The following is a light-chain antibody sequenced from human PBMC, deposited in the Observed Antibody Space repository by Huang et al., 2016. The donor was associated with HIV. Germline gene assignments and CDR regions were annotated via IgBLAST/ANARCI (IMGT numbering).Light chain of an antibody. J-gene: IGKJ2*01. CDR2: TLS. V-gene: IGKV2-40*01. Sequence: DIVMTQTPLSLPVTPGEPASISCNASPSLLHSDDGNTYLDWYLQKPGQSPHLLIYTLSLRASGVPDRFSGSGSDANFTLKISRVEAEDIGVYYCMQRLEFPYTFGQGTKLQIK. CDR1: PSLLHSDDGNTY. CDR3: MQRLEFPYT.